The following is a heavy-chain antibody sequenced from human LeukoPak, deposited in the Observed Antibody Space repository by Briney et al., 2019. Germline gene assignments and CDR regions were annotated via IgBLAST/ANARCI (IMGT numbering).Heavy chain of an antibody. D-gene: IGHD2-2*01. CDR1: GYTFTSYD. CDR3: ARGESTGYCSSTSCYRGFDP. Sequence: ASVKVSCKASGYTFTSYDINWVRQATGHGLEWMGWMNPNSGNTGYAQKFQGRVTMTRNTSISTAYMELSSLRSEDTAVYYCARGESTGYCSSTSCYRGFDPWGQGTLVTVSS. J-gene: IGHJ5*02. CDR2: MNPNSGNT. V-gene: IGHV1-8*01.